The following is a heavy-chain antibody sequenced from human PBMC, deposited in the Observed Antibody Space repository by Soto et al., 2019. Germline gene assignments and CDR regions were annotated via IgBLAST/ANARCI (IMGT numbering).Heavy chain of an antibody. D-gene: IGHD4-17*01. CDR1: GYTFTSYG. CDR2: ISAYNGNT. CDR3: ARWLYGDYPLLNFDY. J-gene: IGHJ4*02. Sequence: ASVKVSCKASGYTFTSYGISWVRQAPGQGLEWMGWISAYNGNTNYAQKLQGRVTMTTDTSTSTAYMELRSLRSDDTAVYYCARWLYGDYPLLNFDYWGQGTLVTVSS. V-gene: IGHV1-18*01.